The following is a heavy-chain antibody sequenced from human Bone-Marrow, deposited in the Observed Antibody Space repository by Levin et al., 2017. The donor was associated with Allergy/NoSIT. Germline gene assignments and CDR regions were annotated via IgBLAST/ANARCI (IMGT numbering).Heavy chain of an antibody. J-gene: IGHJ5*02. D-gene: IGHD3-3*01. V-gene: IGHV3-20*01. Sequence: PGGSLRLSCAASGFTFDDYGMSWVRQAPGKGLEWVSGINWNGGSTGYADSVKGRFTISRDNAKNSLYLQMNSLRAEDTALYHCARDRLASYDFWSGYYWNWFDPWGQGTLVTVSS. CDR3: ARDRLASYDFWSGYYWNWFDP. CDR2: INWNGGST. CDR1: GFTFDDYG.